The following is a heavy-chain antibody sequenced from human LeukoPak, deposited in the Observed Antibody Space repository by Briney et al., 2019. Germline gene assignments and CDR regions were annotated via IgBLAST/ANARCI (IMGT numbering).Heavy chain of an antibody. CDR3: AKAPVNYYDSSGYLFDY. Sequence: QSGGSLRLSCAASGFTFSSYAMSWVRQAPGKGLEWVSAISGSGGSTYYADSVKGRFTISRDNSKNTLYLQMNSLRAEDTAVYYCAKAPVNYYDSSGYLFDYWGQGTLVTVSS. CDR1: GFTFSSYA. D-gene: IGHD3-22*01. V-gene: IGHV3-23*01. J-gene: IGHJ4*02. CDR2: ISGSGGST.